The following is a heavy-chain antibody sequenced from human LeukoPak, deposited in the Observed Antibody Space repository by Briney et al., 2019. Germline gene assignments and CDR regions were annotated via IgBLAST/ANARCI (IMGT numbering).Heavy chain of an antibody. CDR3: ARAAPYYYYYGMDV. D-gene: IGHD6-25*01. CDR2: IIPILGIA. V-gene: IGHV1-69*04. J-gene: IGHJ6*02. Sequence: GASVKFSCKASGGTFSSYAISWVRQAPGQGLEWMGRIIPILGIANYAQKFQGRVTITADKSTSTAYMELGSLRSEDTAVYYCARAAPYYYYYGMDVWGQGTTVTVSS. CDR1: GGTFSSYA.